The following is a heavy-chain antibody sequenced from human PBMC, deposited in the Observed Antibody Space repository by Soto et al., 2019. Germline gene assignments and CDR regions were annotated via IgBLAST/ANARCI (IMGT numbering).Heavy chain of an antibody. J-gene: IGHJ2*01. V-gene: IGHV3-7*03. Sequence: EVQLVESGGGLVQPGGSLRLSCAASGFTFSSYWMSWVHQAPGKGLDWVANIKEDGNDKYYLDSVKGRFTISRDNAKNSLYLQMNSLRAEDTAVYYCAKTPANSNWDGGYFDLWGRGTLVTVSS. D-gene: IGHD1-1*01. CDR2: IKEDGNDK. CDR3: AKTPANSNWDGGYFDL. CDR1: GFTFSSYW.